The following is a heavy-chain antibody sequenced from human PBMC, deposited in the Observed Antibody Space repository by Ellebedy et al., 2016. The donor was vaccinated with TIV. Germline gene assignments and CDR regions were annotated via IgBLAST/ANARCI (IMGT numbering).Heavy chain of an antibody. D-gene: IGHD6-13*01. J-gene: IGHJ2*01. CDR1: GFTFSSHW. CDR2: ISASGDNT. Sequence: GGSLRLSCAASGFTFSSHWMHWVRLLPGKGLEWVSAISASGDNTYYADSVKGRFTMSRDNSKNTLYLQMNSLRAEDRAVYYCARRPSSNWHFDLWGRGTLVAVPS. CDR3: ARRPSSNWHFDL. V-gene: IGHV3-23*01.